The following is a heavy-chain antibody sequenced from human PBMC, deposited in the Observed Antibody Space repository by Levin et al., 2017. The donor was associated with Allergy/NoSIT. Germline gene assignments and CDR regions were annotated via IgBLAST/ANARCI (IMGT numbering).Heavy chain of an antibody. D-gene: IGHD6-19*01. J-gene: IGHJ4*02. CDR1: GGSISSGGYY. Sequence: SQTLSLTCTVSGGSISSGGYYWSWIRQHPGKGLEWIGYIYYSGSTYYNPSLKSRVTISVDTSKNQFSLKLSSVTAADTAVYYCARGLYSSGLHFDYWGQGTLVTVSS. CDR2: IYYSGST. CDR3: ARGLYSSGLHFDY. V-gene: IGHV4-31*03.